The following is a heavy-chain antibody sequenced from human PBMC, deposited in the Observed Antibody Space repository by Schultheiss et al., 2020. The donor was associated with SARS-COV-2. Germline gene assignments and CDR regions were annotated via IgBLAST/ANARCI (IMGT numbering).Heavy chain of an antibody. V-gene: IGHV3-30*03. CDR2: ISYDGTIT. Sequence: GESLKISCAASGFTFSRFGMHWVRQAPGKGLEWMATISYDGTITYYADSVKGRFTMSRDNSRNTLYLQMHILRPEDTAVYYCARATHGDSSGYYRGGDYYYGMDVWGQGTTVTVSS. J-gene: IGHJ6*02. CDR1: GFTFSRFG. D-gene: IGHD3-22*01. CDR3: ARATHGDSSGYYRGGDYYYGMDV.